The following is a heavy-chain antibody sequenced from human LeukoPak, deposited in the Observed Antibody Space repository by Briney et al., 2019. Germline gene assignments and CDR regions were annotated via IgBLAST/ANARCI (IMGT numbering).Heavy chain of an antibody. CDR3: ARVTGRDGYNFPGY. V-gene: IGHV3-7*01. D-gene: IGHD5-24*01. CDR1: GFTFSSYW. Sequence: PGGSLRLSCAASGFTFSSYWMSWVRQAPGKGLEWVANIKQDGSENYYVDSVKGRFTISRDNAKNSLYLQMNSLRAEDTAVYYCARVTGRDGYNFPGYWGQGTLVTVSS. CDR2: IKQDGSEN. J-gene: IGHJ4*02.